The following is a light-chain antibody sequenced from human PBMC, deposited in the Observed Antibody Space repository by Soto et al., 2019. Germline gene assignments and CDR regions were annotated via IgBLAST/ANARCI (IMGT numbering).Light chain of an antibody. V-gene: IGLV9-49*01. CDR3: GADHGSGSNFVLV. Sequence: QAVVTQPPSASASLGASVTLTCTLTSGYSNYKVDWYQQRPGKGPRFVMRVGTGGIVGSKGDGIPDRFSVLGSGLNRYLTIKNIQEEDESDYYCGADHGSGSNFVLVFGGGIKLTVL. J-gene: IGLJ2*01. CDR2: VGTGGIVG. CDR1: SGYSNYK.